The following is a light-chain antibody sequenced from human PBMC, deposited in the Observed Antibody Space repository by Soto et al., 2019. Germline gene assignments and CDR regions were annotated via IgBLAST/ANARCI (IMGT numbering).Light chain of an antibody. J-gene: IGKJ1*01. V-gene: IGKV3-20*01. CDR1: QSVSSSY. CDR2: GAS. CDR3: QQYGSSPLCP. Sequence: EIVLTQSPGTLSLSPGERATLSCRASQSVSSSYLDWYQQKPGQAPRLLIYGASSRATGIPDRFSGSGSGTDFTLTISSLDPEDFAVDYCQQYGSSPLCPFAHGTTVDIK.